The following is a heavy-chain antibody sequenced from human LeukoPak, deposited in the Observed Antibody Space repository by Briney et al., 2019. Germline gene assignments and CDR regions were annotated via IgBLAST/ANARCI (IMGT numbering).Heavy chain of an antibody. CDR2: INSYSGDT. Sequence: ASVKVSCKASGYTFNVYYMHWVRQAPGQGLELMGWINSYSGDTNYAQKFQDRVTMTRDTSISTAYMDLSSLRSDDTAVYYCARVGGGETYHLDYWGQGTLVTVSS. CDR1: GYTFNVYY. V-gene: IGHV1-2*02. CDR3: ARVGGGETYHLDY. D-gene: IGHD3-16*01. J-gene: IGHJ4*02.